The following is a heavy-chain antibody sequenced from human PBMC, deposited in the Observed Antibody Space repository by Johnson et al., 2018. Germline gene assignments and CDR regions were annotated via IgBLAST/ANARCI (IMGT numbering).Heavy chain of an antibody. J-gene: IGHJ1*01. D-gene: IGHD1-26*01. V-gene: IGHV3-30-3*01. CDR3: ARDQGAYEGGMNLFQH. CDR2: ISYDGSNK. CDR1: GFTFSSYA. Sequence: QVQLVQSGGGVVQXGRSLRLXCAASGFTFSSYAMNWVRQAPGKGLEWVAVISYDGSNKYYADSVKGRFTISRDNSKNTLYLQMKSLRAEDTAVYNCARDQGAYEGGMNLFQHWGQGTLVTVSS.